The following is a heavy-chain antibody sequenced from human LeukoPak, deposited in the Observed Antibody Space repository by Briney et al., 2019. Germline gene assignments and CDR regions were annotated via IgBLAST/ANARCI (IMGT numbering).Heavy chain of an antibody. CDR2: ISWDGGST. J-gene: IGHJ6*02. CDR1: GFTFDDYT. V-gene: IGHV3-43*01. D-gene: IGHD6-13*01. CDR3: ARGSFSSLPGPHHGMDV. Sequence: GGSLRLSCAASGFTFDDYTMHWVRQAPGKGLEWVSLISWDGGSTYYADSVKGRFTISRDNSKNSLYLQMNSLRDEDTAVYYCARGSFSSLPGPHHGMDVWGQGTTATVSS.